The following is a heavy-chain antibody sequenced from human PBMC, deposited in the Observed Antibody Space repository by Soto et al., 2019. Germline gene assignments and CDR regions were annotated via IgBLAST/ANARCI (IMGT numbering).Heavy chain of an antibody. D-gene: IGHD4-4*01. V-gene: IGHV1-69*13. J-gene: IGHJ6*02. Sequence: SVKVSCKASGGTFSRYSISWVRQAPGQGLEWMGGIIPIFGTANYAQKFQGRVTITADESTSTAYMELSSLRSEDTAVYYCALGGRNTVTNYYYYGMDVWGQGTTVTVSS. CDR2: IIPIFGTA. CDR1: GGTFSRYS. CDR3: ALGGRNTVTNYYYYGMDV.